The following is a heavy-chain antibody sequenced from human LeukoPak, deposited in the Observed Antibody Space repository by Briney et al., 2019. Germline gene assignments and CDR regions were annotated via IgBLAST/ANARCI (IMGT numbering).Heavy chain of an antibody. J-gene: IGHJ4*02. CDR2: IYTSGST. Sequence: SETLSLTCTVSGGSISSGSYYWSWIRQPAGKGLEWIGRIYTSGSTNYNPSLKSRVTISVDTFKNQFSLKLSSVTAADTAVYYCARDSGILDYWGQGTLVTVSS. CDR1: GGSISSGSYY. CDR3: ARDSGILDY. V-gene: IGHV4-61*02. D-gene: IGHD1-14*01.